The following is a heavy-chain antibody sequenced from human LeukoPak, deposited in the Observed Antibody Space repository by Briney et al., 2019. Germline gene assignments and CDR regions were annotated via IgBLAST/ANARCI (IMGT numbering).Heavy chain of an antibody. J-gene: IGHJ1*01. V-gene: IGHV1-46*01. CDR1: GYTFTSYY. CDR3: ARGYPLSTTAAGTYFQH. CDR2: INPSGGST. Sequence: ASVKVSCKASGYTFTSYYMHWVRQAPGQGLESMGIINPSGGSTSYAQKFQGRVTMTRDTSISTAYMELSRLRSDDTAVYYCARGYPLSTTAAGTYFQHWGQGTLVTVSS. D-gene: IGHD6-13*01.